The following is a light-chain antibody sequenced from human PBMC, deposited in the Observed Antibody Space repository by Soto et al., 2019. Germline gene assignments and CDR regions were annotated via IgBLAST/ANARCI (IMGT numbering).Light chain of an antibody. Sequence: DIQMTQSPSSLSASVGDRVTITCRASQGISTYLNWYHQKPGKAPKLLIYAASSLQSGVPSRFSGSGSGTDFTLTISSLQPEDFATYYCQQSYSTPWTFGQGTKVDIK. CDR2: AAS. J-gene: IGKJ1*01. V-gene: IGKV1-39*01. CDR3: QQSYSTPWT. CDR1: QGISTY.